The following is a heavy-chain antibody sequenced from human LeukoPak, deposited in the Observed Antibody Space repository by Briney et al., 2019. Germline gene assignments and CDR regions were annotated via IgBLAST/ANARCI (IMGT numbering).Heavy chain of an antibody. V-gene: IGHV3-9*03. J-gene: IGHJ3*02. CDR2: ISWNSGSI. CDR3: TKGAGYSSPTDAFDI. D-gene: IGHD6-13*01. CDR1: GFTFADYA. Sequence: PGGSLRLSCAASGFTFADYAMHWVRQVPGKGLEWVSGISWNSGSIGYADSLKGRFTISRDNAKNSLYLQMNSLRPEDMALYYCTKGAGYSSPTDAFDIWGQGTMVTVSS.